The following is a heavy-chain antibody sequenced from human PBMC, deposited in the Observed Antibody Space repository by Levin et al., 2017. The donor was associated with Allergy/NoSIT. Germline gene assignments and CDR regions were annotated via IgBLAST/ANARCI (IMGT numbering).Heavy chain of an antibody. V-gene: IGHV4-59*01. CDR3: ARDSTAMETQPFDP. J-gene: IGHJ5*02. CDR2: IFYSGST. Sequence: SETLSLTCTVSGGSITNYYWSWIRQPPGKGLEWIGYIFYSGSTDYNPSLKSRVTISVDTSKNQFSLRLRSVTAADTAVYYCARDSTAMETQPFDPWGPGTLVTVSS. CDR1: GGSITNYY. D-gene: IGHD5-18*01.